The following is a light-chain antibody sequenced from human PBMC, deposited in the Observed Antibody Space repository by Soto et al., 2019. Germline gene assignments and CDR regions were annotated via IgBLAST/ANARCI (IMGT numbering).Light chain of an antibody. CDR2: GAS. Sequence: IVMTQSPVTLSVSPGERATLSCRASQSVSYNLAWYQHRPGQAPRLLIYGASTRATAIPARFTGSGSGTEFTLTISSLQSEDFALYYCQQYKNWPRTFGQGTKVDIK. CDR3: QQYKNWPRT. J-gene: IGKJ1*01. V-gene: IGKV3-15*01. CDR1: QSVSYN.